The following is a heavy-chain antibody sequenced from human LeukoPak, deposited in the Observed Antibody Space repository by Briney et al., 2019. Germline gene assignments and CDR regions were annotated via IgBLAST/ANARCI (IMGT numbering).Heavy chain of an antibody. CDR2: IYYSGST. D-gene: IGHD1-26*01. V-gene: IGHV4-39*01. Sequence: PSETLSLTCTVSGGSISSSSYYWGWIRQPPGKGLEWIGSIYYSGSTYYNPSLKSRVTISADTSKNQFSLKLSSVTAADTAVYYCAAPSGEGATGYWGQGTLVTVSS. CDR1: GGSISSSSYY. J-gene: IGHJ4*02. CDR3: AAPSGEGATGY.